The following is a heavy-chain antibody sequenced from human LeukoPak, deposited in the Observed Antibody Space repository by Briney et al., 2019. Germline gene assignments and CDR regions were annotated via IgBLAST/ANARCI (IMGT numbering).Heavy chain of an antibody. D-gene: IGHD6-13*01. J-gene: IGHJ5*02. CDR1: GGSISSGDYY. V-gene: IGHV4-30-4*01. CDR2: IYYSGST. CDR3: ARGVWTEAAGNRWFDP. Sequence: PSQTLSLTCTVSGGSISSGDYYWSWIRQPPGKGLEWIGYIYYSGSTYYNPSLKGRVTISVDTSKNQFSLKLSSVTAADTAVYYCARGVWTEAAGNRWFDPWGQGTLVTVSS.